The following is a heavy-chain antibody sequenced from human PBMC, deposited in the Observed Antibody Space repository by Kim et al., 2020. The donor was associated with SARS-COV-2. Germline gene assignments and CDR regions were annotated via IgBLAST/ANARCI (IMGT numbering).Heavy chain of an antibody. CDR1: GGTFSSYA. J-gene: IGHJ6*02. CDR3: ASNEFEEFGELLPRLDYYGMDV. D-gene: IGHD3-10*01. CDR2: IIPIFGTA. Sequence: SVKVSCKASGGTFSSYAISWVRQAPGQGLEWMGGIIPIFGTATYAQKFQGRVTITADESTSTAYMELSSLRSEDTAVYYCASNEFEEFGELLPRLDYYGMDVWGQGTTVTVSS. V-gene: IGHV1-69*13.